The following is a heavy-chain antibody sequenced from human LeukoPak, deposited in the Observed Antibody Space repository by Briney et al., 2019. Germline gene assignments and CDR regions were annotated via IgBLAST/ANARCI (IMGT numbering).Heavy chain of an antibody. CDR2: IHYSESS. Sequence: SETLSLTCTVSGGSISSSSHYWGWIRQPPGKGLEWIGSIHYSESSYYNPSLKSRVTMSVDTSKNQFSLKLSSVTAADTAVYYCARAHSSSRMMADYWGQGTLVTVSS. D-gene: IGHD6-13*01. V-gene: IGHV4-39*07. CDR3: ARAHSSSRMMADY. J-gene: IGHJ4*02. CDR1: GGSISSSSHY.